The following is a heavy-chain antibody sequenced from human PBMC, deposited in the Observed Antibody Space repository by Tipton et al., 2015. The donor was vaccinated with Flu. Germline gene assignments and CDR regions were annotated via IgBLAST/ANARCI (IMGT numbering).Heavy chain of an antibody. J-gene: IGHJ4*02. Sequence: GSLRLSCAASGFTFSSYWMHWVRQAPGKGLVWVSRINSDGSSTSYADSVKGRFTISRDNAKNTLYLQMNSLRAEDTAVYYCARDQFVGRGDPKGSGVTDYWGQGTLVTVSS. D-gene: IGHD2-15*01. CDR2: INSDGSST. V-gene: IGHV3-74*01. CDR3: ARDQFVGRGDPKGSGVTDY. CDR1: GFTFSSYW.